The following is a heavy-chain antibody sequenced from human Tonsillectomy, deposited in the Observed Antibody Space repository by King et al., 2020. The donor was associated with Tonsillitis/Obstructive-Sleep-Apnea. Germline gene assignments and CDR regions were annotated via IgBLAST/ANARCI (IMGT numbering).Heavy chain of an antibody. CDR1: GGSISSFY. J-gene: IGHJ6*02. D-gene: IGHD7-27*01. CDR3: ARGNWGVRDR. V-gene: IGHV4-59*01. Sequence: QLQESGPGLVKSSETLSLTCTVSGGSISSFYWSWIRQPPGKGLEGVGYISDSGSTNYNPPLKSRVTISLDTSKNQFSLKVKTVTAADTAVYYCARGNWGVRDRWGQGTTVTVSS. CDR2: ISDSGST.